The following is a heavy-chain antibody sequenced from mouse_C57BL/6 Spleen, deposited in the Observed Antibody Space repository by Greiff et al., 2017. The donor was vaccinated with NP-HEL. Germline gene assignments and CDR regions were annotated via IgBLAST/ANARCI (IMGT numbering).Heavy chain of an antibody. CDR2: IRSKSSNYAT. Sequence: EVQLVESGGGLVQPKGSLKLSCAASGFTFNTYAMHWVRQAPGKGLEWVARIRSKSSNYATYYADSVKDRFTISRDDSQSMLYLQMNNLKTEDTAMYYCVRENDYYGSSSFAYWGQGTLVTVSA. J-gene: IGHJ3*01. V-gene: IGHV10-3*01. CDR3: VRENDYYGSSSFAY. D-gene: IGHD1-1*01. CDR1: GFTFNTYA.